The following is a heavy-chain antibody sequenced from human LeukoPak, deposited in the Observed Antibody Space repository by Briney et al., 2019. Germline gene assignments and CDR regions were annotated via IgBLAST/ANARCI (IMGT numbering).Heavy chain of an antibody. V-gene: IGHV3-48*01. J-gene: IGHJ4*02. CDR3: ARDYGADFWSGYYPHDY. D-gene: IGHD3-3*01. CDR2: ISSSSSTI. Sequence: PGGSLRLSCAASGFTFSSYSMNWVRQAPGKGLEWVSYISSSSSTIYYADSVKGRFTISRDNAKNSLYLQMNSLRAEDTAVYYCARDYGADFWSGYYPHDYWGQGTLVTVSS. CDR1: GFTFSSYS.